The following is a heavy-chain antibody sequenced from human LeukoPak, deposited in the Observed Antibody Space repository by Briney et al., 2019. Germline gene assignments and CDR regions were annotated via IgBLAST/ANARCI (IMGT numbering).Heavy chain of an antibody. CDR3: AIGLNGYSSSWERLDY. V-gene: IGHV3-21*01. J-gene: IGHJ4*02. D-gene: IGHD6-13*01. Sequence: GGSLRLSCVVSGFTFSSHSVNWVRQAPGKGLEWVLSITTSNYIFYADSVKGRFTISRDNAKNSLYLQMNGLRAEDTAVYYCAIGLNGYSSSWERLDYWGQGTLVTVSS. CDR2: ITTSNYI. CDR1: GFTFSSHS.